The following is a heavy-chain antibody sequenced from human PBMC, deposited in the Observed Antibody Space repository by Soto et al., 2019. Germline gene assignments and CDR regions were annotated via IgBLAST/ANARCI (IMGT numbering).Heavy chain of an antibody. Sequence: SETLSLTCTVSGGSISSGGYYWSWIRQHPGKGLEWIGYIYYSGSTYYNPSLKSRVTISVDTSKNQFSLKLSSVTAADTAVYYCARENIPKRSGGSPSGYDYWGQGTLVTVSS. J-gene: IGHJ4*02. CDR1: GGSISSGGYY. D-gene: IGHD2-15*01. CDR3: ARENIPKRSGGSPSGYDY. CDR2: IYYSGST. V-gene: IGHV4-31*03.